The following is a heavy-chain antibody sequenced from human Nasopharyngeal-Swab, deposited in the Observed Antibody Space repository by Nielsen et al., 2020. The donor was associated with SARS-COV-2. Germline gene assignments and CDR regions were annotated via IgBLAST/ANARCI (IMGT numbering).Heavy chain of an antibody. Sequence: GESLKISCAASGFTFSSYAMHWVRQAPGKGLEWVAVISYDGSNKYYADSVKGRFTISRDNSKNTLYLQMNSLRAEDTAVYYCARDPNYYGSGSHYDMDVWGQGTTVTVSS. CDR2: ISYDGSNK. CDR3: ARDPNYYGSGSHYDMDV. V-gene: IGHV3-30*04. J-gene: IGHJ6*02. D-gene: IGHD3-10*01. CDR1: GFTFSSYA.